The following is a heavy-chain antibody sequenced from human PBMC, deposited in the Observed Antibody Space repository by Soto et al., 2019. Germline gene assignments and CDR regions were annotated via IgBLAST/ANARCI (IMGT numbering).Heavy chain of an antibody. J-gene: IGHJ6*02. CDR2: IYHSGST. CDR1: GGSIRSYY. Sequence: PSETLSLTCTVSGGSIRSYYWSWIRQPPGKGLEWIGEIYHSGSTNYNPSLKSRVTISVDKSENQFSLKLSSVTAADTAVYYCARAGRGYCSGGSCYSGLHGMDVWGQGTTVTVSS. CDR3: ARAGRGYCSGGSCYSGLHGMDV. V-gene: IGHV4-59*12. D-gene: IGHD2-15*01.